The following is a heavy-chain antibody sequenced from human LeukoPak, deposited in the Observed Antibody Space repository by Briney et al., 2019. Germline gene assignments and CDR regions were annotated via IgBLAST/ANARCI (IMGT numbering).Heavy chain of an antibody. CDR3: ARDPGASGYGGRGYYFDY. D-gene: IGHD5-12*01. J-gene: IGHJ4*02. Sequence: PGGSLRLSCAASGFTFSSYSMNWVRQAPGKGLEWVSSISSSSSYIYYADSVKGRFTISRDNAKNSLYLRMNSLRAEDTAVYYCARDPGASGYGGRGYYFDYWGQGTLVTVSS. V-gene: IGHV3-21*01. CDR1: GFTFSSYS. CDR2: ISSSSSYI.